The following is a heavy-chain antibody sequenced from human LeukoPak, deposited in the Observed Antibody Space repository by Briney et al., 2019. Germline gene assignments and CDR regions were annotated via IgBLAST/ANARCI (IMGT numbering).Heavy chain of an antibody. CDR1: GGSIGSGTYY. D-gene: IGHD3-22*01. CDR2: IYYSGST. V-gene: IGHV4-39*01. Sequence: SETLSLTCTVSGGSIGSGTYYWGWIRQSPGKGLEWIGSIYYSGSTYYNPSLKSRVTISVDTSKNQFSLKLSSVTAADTAVYYCARPDSSGYFIDYWGQGTLVTVSS. J-gene: IGHJ4*02. CDR3: ARPDSSGYFIDY.